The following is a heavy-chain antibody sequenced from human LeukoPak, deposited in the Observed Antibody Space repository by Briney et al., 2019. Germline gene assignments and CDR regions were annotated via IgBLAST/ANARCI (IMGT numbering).Heavy chain of an antibody. V-gene: IGHV1-69*13. CDR1: GCSFSSYA. D-gene: IGHD2-15*01. Sequence: SGVKVSCKASGCSFSSYAISLVRLAPGPGLEWMGVIFHILGTANYVQHFQGRVTITADESTSTAYITLSSLRSEDTAVYYCARELIVVVVAATRYCYYDGMDVWGQGTTVTVSS. J-gene: IGHJ6*02. CDR2: IFHILGTA. CDR3: ARELIVVVVAATRYCYYDGMDV.